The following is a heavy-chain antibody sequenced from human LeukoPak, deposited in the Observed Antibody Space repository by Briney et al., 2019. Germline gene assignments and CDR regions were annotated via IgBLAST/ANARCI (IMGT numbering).Heavy chain of an antibody. CDR3: ARRLRYFDWLSWRTHAGEYYYYYMAV. CDR1: GCTFDQYG. V-gene: IGHV3-20*04. CDR2: RNWIGGSA. D-gene: IGHD3-9*01. Sequence: GWSLRLSCAACGCTFDQYGISWGRQAAGKRLGWASGRNWIGGSAGYAESVKGRFTISRDNAKNSMNLQKNSLRADDTAVYYCARRLRYFDWLSWRTHAGEYYYYYMAVWGKGTTVTISS. J-gene: IGHJ6*03.